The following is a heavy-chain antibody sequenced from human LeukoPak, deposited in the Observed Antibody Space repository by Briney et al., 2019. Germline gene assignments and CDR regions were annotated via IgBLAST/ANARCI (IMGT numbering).Heavy chain of an antibody. V-gene: IGHV1-2*02. J-gene: IGHJ4*02. CDR2: INPNSGGT. Sequence: GASVKVSCKTSGYTFTDYYMHWVRQAPGQGLEWMGWINPNSGGTNYAQKFQGRVTMTRDTSISTAYVELSRLRSDDTAVYYCARSHYYESSGYLDYWGQGTLVTVPS. D-gene: IGHD3-22*01. CDR3: ARSHYYESSGYLDY. CDR1: GYTFTDYY.